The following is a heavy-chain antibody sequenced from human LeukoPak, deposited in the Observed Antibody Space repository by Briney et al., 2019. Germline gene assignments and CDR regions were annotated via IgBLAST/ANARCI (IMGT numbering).Heavy chain of an antibody. D-gene: IGHD5-24*01. V-gene: IGHV3-23*01. CDR1: GFTFSSYA. J-gene: IGHJ4*02. CDR2: ISGSGGST. Sequence: GGSLRLSCAASGFTFSSYAMSWVRQAPGKGLEWASAISGSGGSTYYADSVKGRFTISRDNSKNTLYLQMNSLRAEDTAVYYCAKREYLVVEMATSWGQGTLVTVSS. CDR3: AKREYLVVEMATS.